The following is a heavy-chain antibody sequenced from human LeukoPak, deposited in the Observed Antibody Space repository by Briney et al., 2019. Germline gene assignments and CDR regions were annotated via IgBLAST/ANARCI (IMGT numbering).Heavy chain of an antibody. D-gene: IGHD3-22*01. CDR1: GGSISSHYY. CDR3: ARVNYDSSGYYYYFDY. CDR2: IYSSGNS. J-gene: IGHJ4*02. V-gene: IGHV4-4*07. Sequence: SETLSLTCTVSGGSISSHYYWNWFRQPAGKGLEWIGRIYSSGNSYYNASLQSRVTISVDTSKNQFSLKLSSVTAADTAVYYCARVNYDSSGYYYYFDYWGQGTLVTVSS.